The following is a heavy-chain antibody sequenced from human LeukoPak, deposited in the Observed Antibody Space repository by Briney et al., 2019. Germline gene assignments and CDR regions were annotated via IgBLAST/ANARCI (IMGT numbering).Heavy chain of an antibody. D-gene: IGHD6-19*01. J-gene: IGHJ6*03. CDR1: GGSFSGYY. CDR3: ARQQWLDYMDV. CDR2: INHSGST. Sequence: PSETQSLTCAVYGGSFSGYYWSWIRQPPGKGLEWIGEINHSGSTNYNPSLKSRVTISVDTSKNQFSLKLSSVTAADTAVYYCARQQWLDYMDVWGKGTTVTISS. V-gene: IGHV4-34*01.